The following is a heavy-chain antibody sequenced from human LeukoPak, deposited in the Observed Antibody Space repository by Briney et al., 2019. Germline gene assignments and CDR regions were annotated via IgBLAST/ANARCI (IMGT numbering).Heavy chain of an antibody. D-gene: IGHD2-2*01. Sequence: ASVKVSCKASGGTFSSYAISWVRQAPGQGLEWMGGIIPIFGTANYAQKFQGRVTITADESTGTAYMELSSLRSEDTAVYYCARPRYCSSTSCYRYFDYWGQGTLVTVSS. CDR3: ARPRYCSSTSCYRYFDY. V-gene: IGHV1-69*13. J-gene: IGHJ4*02. CDR2: IIPIFGTA. CDR1: GGTFSSYA.